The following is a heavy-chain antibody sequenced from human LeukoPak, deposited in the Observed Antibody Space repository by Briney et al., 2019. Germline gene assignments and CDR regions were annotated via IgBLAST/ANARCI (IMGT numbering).Heavy chain of an antibody. CDR1: GFTFSSYA. CDR3: AKDRGTTKYYDILTGSLN. D-gene: IGHD3-9*01. Sequence: GGSLRLSCAASGFTFSSYAMSWVRQAPGKGLEWVSAISGSGGSTYYADSVKGRFTISRDNSKNTLYLQMNSLRAEDTAVYYCAKDRGTTKYYDILTGSLNWGQGTLVTVSS. CDR2: ISGSGGST. J-gene: IGHJ4*02. V-gene: IGHV3-23*01.